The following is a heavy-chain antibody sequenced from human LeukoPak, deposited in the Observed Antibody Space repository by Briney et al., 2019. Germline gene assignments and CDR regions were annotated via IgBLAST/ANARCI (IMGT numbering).Heavy chain of an antibody. J-gene: IGHJ4*02. CDR3: ARDPRSTYYYDSSGYFDY. V-gene: IGHV4-4*07. D-gene: IGHD3-22*01. CDR1: GGSISSYY. Sequence: PSETLSLXCTVSGGSISSYYWSWIRQPAGKGLEWIGRIYTSGSTNYNPSLKSRVTMSVDTSKNQFSLKLSSVTAADTAVYYCARDPRSTYYYDSSGYFDYWGQGTLVTVSS. CDR2: IYTSGST.